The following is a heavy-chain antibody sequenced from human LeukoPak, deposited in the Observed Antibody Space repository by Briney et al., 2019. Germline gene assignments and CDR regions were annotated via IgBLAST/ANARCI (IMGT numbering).Heavy chain of an antibody. J-gene: IGHJ4*02. CDR2: INSDGSST. D-gene: IGHD6-13*01. CDR1: GFTFSSYW. CDR3: AKYFAAGLNFDY. Sequence: GGSLRLSCAASGFTFSSYWMHWVRQAPGKGLVWVSRINSDGSSTSYADSVKGRFTISRDNAKNTLYLQMNSLRAEDTAVYYCAKYFAAGLNFDYWGQGTLVTVSS. V-gene: IGHV3-74*01.